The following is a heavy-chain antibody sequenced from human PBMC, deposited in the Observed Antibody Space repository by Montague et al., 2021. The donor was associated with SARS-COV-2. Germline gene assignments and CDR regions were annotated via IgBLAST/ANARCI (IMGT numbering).Heavy chain of an antibody. CDR2: ISYDGSNK. CDR1: GFTFSSYD. Sequence: SLRLSCAASGFTFSSYDMHWVRQAPGKGLEWVAVISYDGSNKYYADSVKGRFTISRDNSKNTLYLQMNSLRAEDTAVYYCAGSLLEYYGMDVWGQGTTVTVSS. CDR3: AGSLLEYYGMDV. D-gene: IGHD3-3*01. V-gene: IGHV3-30*03. J-gene: IGHJ6*02.